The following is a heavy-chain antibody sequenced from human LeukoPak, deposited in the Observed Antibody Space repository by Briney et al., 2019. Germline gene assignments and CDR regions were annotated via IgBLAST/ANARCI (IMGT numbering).Heavy chain of an antibody. D-gene: IGHD3-22*01. Sequence: GGSLRLSCATSGFTLSRHWMNWVRQAPGKGLEWVSSISSSSSYIYYADSVKGRFTISRDNAKNSLYLQMNSLRAEDTAVYYCARDSGNYYDSSGFYYMDVWGKGTTVTVSS. CDR3: ARDSGNYYDSSGFYYMDV. J-gene: IGHJ6*03. V-gene: IGHV3-21*01. CDR1: GFTLSRHW. CDR2: ISSSSSYI.